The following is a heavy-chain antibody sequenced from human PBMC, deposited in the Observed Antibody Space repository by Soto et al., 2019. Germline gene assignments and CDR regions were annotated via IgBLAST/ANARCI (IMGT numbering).Heavy chain of an antibody. CDR2: IWSDGSNK. CDR3: ARGIAARAAFDY. Sequence: GGSLRLSCATSGFIFSSYGMHWVRQAPGKGLEWVAVIWSDGSNKNYAESVKGRFTISRDNSKNTLHVQMNSLRAEDTAVYYCARGIAARAAFDYWGQGTLVTVSS. V-gene: IGHV3-33*01. J-gene: IGHJ4*02. CDR1: GFIFSSYG. D-gene: IGHD6-13*01.